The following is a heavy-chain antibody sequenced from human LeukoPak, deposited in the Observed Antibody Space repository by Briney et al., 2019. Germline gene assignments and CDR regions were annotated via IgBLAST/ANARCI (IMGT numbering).Heavy chain of an antibody. CDR2: ISSSSSTI. D-gene: IGHD4-17*01. CDR3: ARDQSYRDYNHVFDY. J-gene: IGHJ4*02. V-gene: IGHV3-48*01. Sequence: PGGSLRLSCAASGFTFSSYSMNWVRQAPGKWLEWVSDISSSSSTIYYADSVKGRFTISRDNGKNSLYLQMNSLRAEDTAVYYCARDQSYRDYNHVFDYWGQGTLVTVSS. CDR1: GFTFSSYS.